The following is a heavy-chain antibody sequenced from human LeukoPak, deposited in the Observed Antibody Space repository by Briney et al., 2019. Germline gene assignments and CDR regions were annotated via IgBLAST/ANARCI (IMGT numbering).Heavy chain of an antibody. CDR2: IYYSGST. D-gene: IGHD3-3*01. CDR3: ARAGITIFGVVIISDWFDP. V-gene: IGHV4-31*03. J-gene: IGHJ5*02. CDR1: GGSISSGGYY. Sequence: SQTLSLTCTVSGGSISSGGYYWSWIRQHPGKGLEWIGYIYYSGSTYYNPSLKSRVTISVDTSKNQFSLKLSSVTAADTAVYYCARAGITIFGVVIISDWFDPWGQGTLVTVSS.